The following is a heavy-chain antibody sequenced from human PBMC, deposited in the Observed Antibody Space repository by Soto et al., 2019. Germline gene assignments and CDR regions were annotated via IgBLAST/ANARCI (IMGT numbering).Heavy chain of an antibody. D-gene: IGHD2-15*01. CDR3: ARTVNRVVALSAV. J-gene: IGHJ6*02. CDR2: IYTSGST. Sequence: PSETLSLTCTVSGGSISSYYWSLIRQPAGKGLECIWRIYTSGSTNYNPSLKSRVTMSVDTSKNQFSLKLSSVTAADTAVYYCARTVNRVVALSAVWGQGTTVTVSS. V-gene: IGHV4-4*07. CDR1: GGSISSYY.